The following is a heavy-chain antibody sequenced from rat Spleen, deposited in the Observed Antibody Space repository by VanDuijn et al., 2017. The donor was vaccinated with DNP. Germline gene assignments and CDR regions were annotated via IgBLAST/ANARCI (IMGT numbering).Heavy chain of an antibody. CDR1: GFTFSDYY. J-gene: IGHJ1*01. CDR3: ARVTVDPPDYWYFDF. CDR2: ISYDGSST. V-gene: IGHV5-29*01. D-gene: IGHD3-2*01. Sequence: EVQLVESDGGLVQPGRSLKLSCAASGFTFSDYYMAWVRQAPTKGLEWVATISYDGSSTYYRDSVKGRFTISRDNAKSTLYLQMDSLRSEDTATYYCARVTVDPPDYWYFDFWGPGTMVTVSS.